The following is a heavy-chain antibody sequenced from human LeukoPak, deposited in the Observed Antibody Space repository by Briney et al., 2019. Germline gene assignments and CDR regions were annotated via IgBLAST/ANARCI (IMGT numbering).Heavy chain of an antibody. Sequence: ASVKVSCKASGYTFTDYYVHWVRQAPGQGLEWMGWINPNSGGTYYAQRFQGRVSMTRDTSISTAYMELSRLRSDDTAVYYCARADYYDTSAYYHTPLIVYWGQGTLVTVSS. CDR2: INPNSGGT. CDR3: ARADYYDTSAYYHTPLIVY. CDR1: GYTFTDYY. D-gene: IGHD3-22*01. J-gene: IGHJ4*02. V-gene: IGHV1-2*02.